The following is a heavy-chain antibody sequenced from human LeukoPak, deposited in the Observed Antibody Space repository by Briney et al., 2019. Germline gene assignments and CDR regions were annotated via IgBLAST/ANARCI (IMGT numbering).Heavy chain of an antibody. D-gene: IGHD3-9*01. CDR3: ARHGVRYFARLGRTFDY. Sequence: SETLSLTCAVYGGSFSGYYWSWIRQPPGKGLEWIGEINHSGSTNYNPSLKSRVTISVDTSKNQFSLKLSSVTAADTAVYYCARHGVRYFARLGRTFDYWGQGTLVTVSS. CDR2: INHSGST. V-gene: IGHV4-34*01. J-gene: IGHJ4*02. CDR1: GGSFSGYY.